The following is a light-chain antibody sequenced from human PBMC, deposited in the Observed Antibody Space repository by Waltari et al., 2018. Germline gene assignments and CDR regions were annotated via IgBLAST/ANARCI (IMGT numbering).Light chain of an antibody. V-gene: IGKV1-17*01. CDR3: LQHNKYPYT. Sequence: DVQLTQSPSSLSASVVDRVTITCRASQGIINDLGWFQQKPGKAPRRLISFASTLDSRVSSRFSGSGFGTEFTLTISSLQPEDFATYYCLQHNKYPYTFGQGTQLEIK. J-gene: IGKJ2*01. CDR1: QGIIND. CDR2: FAS.